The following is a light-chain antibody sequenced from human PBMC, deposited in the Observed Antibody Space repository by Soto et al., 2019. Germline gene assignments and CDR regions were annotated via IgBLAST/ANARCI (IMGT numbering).Light chain of an antibody. CDR3: TSYRGSGIFEV. J-gene: IGLJ2*01. CDR1: SSDIGVYNY. V-gene: IGLV2-14*01. CDR2: DVT. Sequence: QSALTQPASVSGSPGQSITISCTGTSSDIGVYNYVSWYQQHPGKAPKLMIYDVTKRPSWVSNRFSGSKSGNTASLTISGLQTEDEADYYCTSYRGSGIFEVFGGGTKLTVL.